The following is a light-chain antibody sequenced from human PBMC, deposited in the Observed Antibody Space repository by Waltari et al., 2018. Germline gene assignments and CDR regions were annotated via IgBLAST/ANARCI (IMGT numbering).Light chain of an antibody. CDR1: SSNIRNNH. J-gene: IGLJ2*01. Sequence: QSLLTQSPSASGTPGQRVSIPCSGSSSNIRNNHVYWYQHSPGTAPSLLIYHSDRRPSGVPERFSASKSGTSASLAISGLRSEDEADYYCAAWDDSRSVVFGGGTRLTVL. CDR2: HSD. V-gene: IGLV1-47*01. CDR3: AAWDDSRSVV.